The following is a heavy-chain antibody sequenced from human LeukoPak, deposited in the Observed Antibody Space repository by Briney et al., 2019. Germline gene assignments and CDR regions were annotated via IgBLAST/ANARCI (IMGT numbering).Heavy chain of an antibody. J-gene: IGHJ4*02. Sequence: GGSLRLSCAASGFTFSRYWMSWVRQAPGKGLEWVANIKEDGRQKYYVDSVKGRFTISRDNAKNSLYLQMNSLRAGDTAVYYCARDRWGYSYGGDWGQGTQVTVSS. D-gene: IGHD5-12*01. CDR1: GFTFSRYW. CDR3: ARDRWGYSYGGD. V-gene: IGHV3-7*01. CDR2: IKEDGRQK.